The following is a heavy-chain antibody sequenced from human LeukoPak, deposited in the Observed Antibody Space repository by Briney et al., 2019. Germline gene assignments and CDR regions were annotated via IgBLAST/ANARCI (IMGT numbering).Heavy chain of an antibody. CDR3: ARHNARLQLWPHDPFDV. CDR1: GYTFTNYW. J-gene: IGHJ3*01. CDR2: IYPGDSDT. V-gene: IGHV5-51*01. Sequence: GESLKISCKASGYTFTNYWIGWVRQMPGKGLEWMGIIYPGDSDTRYSPSFQGQVTISADKSISTAYLQWSSLEASDTAIYYCARHNARLQLWPHDPFDVWGQGTMVTVSS. D-gene: IGHD5-24*01.